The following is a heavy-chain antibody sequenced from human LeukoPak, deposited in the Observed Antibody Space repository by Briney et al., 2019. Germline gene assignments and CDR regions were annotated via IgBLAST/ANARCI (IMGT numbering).Heavy chain of an antibody. V-gene: IGHV1-18*04. CDR3: ARVWLAAAGTNYFDY. D-gene: IGHD6-13*01. CDR1: GYSFTSHW. CDR2: ISAYNCNT. Sequence: GESLKISCQGSGYSFTSHWISWVRQAPGQGLEWMGWISAYNCNTNYAQKFQGRVTMTTDTSTSTAYMELRSLRSDDTAVYYCARVWLAAAGTNYFDYWGQGILVTVSS. J-gene: IGHJ4*02.